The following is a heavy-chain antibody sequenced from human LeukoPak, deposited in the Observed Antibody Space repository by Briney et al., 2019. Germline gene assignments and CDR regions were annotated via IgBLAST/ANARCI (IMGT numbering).Heavy chain of an antibody. V-gene: IGHV4-61*01. Sequence: SETLSLTCTVSSYSISSGYYWSWIRQPPGRGLEWIGYIDYSGSTNYNPSLKSRVTMSEDTSKNQLSLKLSSVTAADTAVYYCARVLSLDYGDLYFDYWGQGTLVTVSS. D-gene: IGHD4-17*01. J-gene: IGHJ4*02. CDR3: ARVLSLDYGDLYFDY. CDR2: IDYSGST. CDR1: SYSISSGYY.